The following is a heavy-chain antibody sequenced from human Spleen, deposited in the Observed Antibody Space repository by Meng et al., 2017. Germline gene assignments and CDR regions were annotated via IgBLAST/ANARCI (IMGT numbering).Heavy chain of an antibody. CDR1: GFPFSSFF. Sequence: GGPLRLSCAASGFPFSSFFMSWVRQAPGKGLEWVSTISSSGGSAYYADSVEGRFTISRDNSRNTLFLQMNSVRAEDTAIYYCAKERVSWTQVAIHYWGQGTLVTVSS. V-gene: IGHV3-23*01. D-gene: IGHD2-21*01. J-gene: IGHJ4*02. CDR3: AKERVSWTQVAIHY. CDR2: ISSSGGSA.